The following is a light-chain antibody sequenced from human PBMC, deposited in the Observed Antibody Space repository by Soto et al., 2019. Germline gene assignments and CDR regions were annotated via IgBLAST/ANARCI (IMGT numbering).Light chain of an antibody. Sequence: DIPMTQAPSPLPASVGDRVHITCRASQSISNWLAWYQQKPGTAPKVLIYHASNLQSGVPSRFSGSGSGTDFTLTISSLEPEDFAVYYCQQRSDWPRTFGQGTKVDIK. CDR2: HAS. CDR1: QSISNW. CDR3: QQRSDWPRT. V-gene: IGKV1-5*01. J-gene: IGKJ1*01.